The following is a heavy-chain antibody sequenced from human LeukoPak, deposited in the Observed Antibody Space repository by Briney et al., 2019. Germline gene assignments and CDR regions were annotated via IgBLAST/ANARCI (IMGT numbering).Heavy chain of an antibody. CDR1: GYTFTSYD. J-gene: IGHJ3*02. CDR2: MNPNSGNT. D-gene: IGHD2-15*01. Sequence: ASVKVSCKASGYTFTSYDINWVRQATGQGLEWMGWMNPNSGNTGYAQKFQGRVTMTRNTSISTAYMELSSLRSEDTAVYYCARGCSGGSCYGDDAFDIWGQGTMVTVSS. V-gene: IGHV1-8*01. CDR3: ARGCSGGSCYGDDAFDI.